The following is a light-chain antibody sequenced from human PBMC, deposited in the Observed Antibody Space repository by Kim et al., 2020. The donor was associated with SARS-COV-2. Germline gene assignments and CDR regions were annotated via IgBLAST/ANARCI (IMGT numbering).Light chain of an antibody. V-gene: IGKV1-5*03. CDR2: KAS. CDR3: QQYETYWT. Sequence: DIQMTQSPSTLSASVGDRVTITCRASQNIDNWLAWYQQKPGKAPNLLIYKASRLHSGVPSRFSGSGSGTEFTLTISSLQPDDYALYFCQQYETYWTFGLGTKVDIK. CDR1: QNIDNW. J-gene: IGKJ1*01.